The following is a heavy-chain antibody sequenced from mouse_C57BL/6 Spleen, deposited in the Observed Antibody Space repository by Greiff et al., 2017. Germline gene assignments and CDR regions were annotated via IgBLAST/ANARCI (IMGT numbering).Heavy chain of an antibody. V-gene: IGHV1-18*01. Sequence: EVQLQQSGPELVKPGASVKIPCKASGYTFTDYNMDWVKQSHGKSLEWIGDINPNNGGTIYNQKFKGKATLTVDKSSSTAYMELRSLTSEDTAVYYCARNYYGSSLNWYFDVWGTGTTVTVSS. CDR1: GYTFTDYN. CDR3: ARNYYGSSLNWYFDV. D-gene: IGHD1-1*01. J-gene: IGHJ1*03. CDR2: INPNNGGT.